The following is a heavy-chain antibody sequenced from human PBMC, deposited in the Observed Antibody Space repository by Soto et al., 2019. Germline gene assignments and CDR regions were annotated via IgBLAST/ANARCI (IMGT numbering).Heavy chain of an antibody. CDR2: ISYDGSNK. CDR1: GFTFSSYG. V-gene: IGHV3-30*18. J-gene: IGHJ6*02. CDR3: AQGPGDIVYGMDV. D-gene: IGHD2-15*01. Sequence: QVQLVESGGGVVQPGRSLRLSCAASGFTFSSYGMHWVRQAPGKGLEGVAVISYDGSNKYYADSVKGRFTISRDNSKNTLSPEMTSLRADDRAVHYCAQGPGDIVYGMDVWGQGTAVTVS.